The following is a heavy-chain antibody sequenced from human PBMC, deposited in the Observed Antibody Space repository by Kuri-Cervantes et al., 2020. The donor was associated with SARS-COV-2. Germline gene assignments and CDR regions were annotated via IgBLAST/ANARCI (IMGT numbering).Heavy chain of an antibody. D-gene: IGHD3-9*01. Sequence: GESLKISCAASGFTFSSYAMHWVRQAPGKGLEWMAVISYDGSNKYYADSVKGRFTISRDNSKNTLYLQMNSLRAEDMAVHYCARDPQRYFDWLLSYYYYGMDVWGQGTTVTVSS. CDR2: ISYDGSNK. CDR3: ARDPQRYFDWLLSYYYYGMDV. V-gene: IGHV3-30-3*01. CDR1: GFTFSSYA. J-gene: IGHJ6*02.